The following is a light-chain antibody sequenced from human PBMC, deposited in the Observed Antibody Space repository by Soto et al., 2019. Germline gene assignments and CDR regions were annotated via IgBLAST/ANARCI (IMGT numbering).Light chain of an antibody. J-gene: IGLJ1*01. CDR1: SSDLAIYNY. CDR2: QVT. Sequence: QSALTQPASVAVSPGQSITISGTVTSSDLAIYNYVSWYQQQPGKAPKLMIYQVTNRPSGVSNRFSGSRSGNTASLTISGLQAEDEADYYCSSYTDSSNYVFGTGTKVTVL. V-gene: IGLV2-14*01. CDR3: SSYTDSSNYV.